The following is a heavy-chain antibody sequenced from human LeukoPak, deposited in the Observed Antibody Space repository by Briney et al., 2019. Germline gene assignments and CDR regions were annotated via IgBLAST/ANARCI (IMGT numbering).Heavy chain of an antibody. D-gene: IGHD4-17*01. J-gene: IGHJ4*02. CDR2: IYYSGRT. CDR3: ARHPRNHDYASVNGY. V-gene: IGHV4-39*01. Sequence: PSETLSLTCTVSGDSISSNSYYWGWIRQPPGKGLEWIGSIYYSGRTYYNPSLKSRVTMSVDTSRNQFSLRLSSVTAADTAIYYCARHPRNHDYASVNGYWGQGTLVTVSS. CDR1: GDSISSNSYY.